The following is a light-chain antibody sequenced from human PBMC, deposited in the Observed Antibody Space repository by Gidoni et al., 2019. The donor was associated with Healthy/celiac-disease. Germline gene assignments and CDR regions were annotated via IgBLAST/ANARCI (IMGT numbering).Light chain of an antibody. Sequence: EIVLTQSPATLSLSPGERATLSCRASQSVSSYLAWYQQKPGQAPRLLIYDASNRATGSPARFSGSGSGTDFTLTISSLEPEDFAVYYCQQRSNWPTFGGGNKVEIK. CDR1: QSVSSY. J-gene: IGKJ4*01. CDR2: DAS. CDR3: QQRSNWPT. V-gene: IGKV3-11*01.